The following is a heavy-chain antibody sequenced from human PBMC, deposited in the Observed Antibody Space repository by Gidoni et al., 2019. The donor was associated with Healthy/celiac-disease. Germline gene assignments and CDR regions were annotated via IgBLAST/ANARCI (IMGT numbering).Heavy chain of an antibody. D-gene: IGHD6-13*01. Sequence: GQGLEWMGWMNPNSGNTGYAQKFQGRVTMTRNTSISTAYMELSSLRSEDTAVYYCARFEAGAAAGTYQLGFDPWGQGTLVTVSS. V-gene: IGHV1-8*01. J-gene: IGHJ5*02. CDR2: MNPNSGNT. CDR3: ARFEAGAAAGTYQLGFDP.